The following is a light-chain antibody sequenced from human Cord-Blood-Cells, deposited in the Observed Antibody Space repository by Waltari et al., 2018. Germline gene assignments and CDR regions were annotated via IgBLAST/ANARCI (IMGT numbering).Light chain of an antibody. CDR3: QQYYSTPFT. J-gene: IGKJ3*01. Sequence: DSVITQSPDSLAALLVERATINCTPRLSVLYSSNNKNYLAWYQQKPGQPPKLLIYWASTRESGVPDRFSGSGSGTDFTLTISSLQAEDVAVYYCQQYYSTPFTFGPGTKVDIK. V-gene: IGKV4-1*01. CDR1: LSVLYSSNNKNY. CDR2: WAS.